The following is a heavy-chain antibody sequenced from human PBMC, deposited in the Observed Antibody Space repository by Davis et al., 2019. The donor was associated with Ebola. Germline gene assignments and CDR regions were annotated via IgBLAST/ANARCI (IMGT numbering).Heavy chain of an antibody. CDR2: IYYSGST. J-gene: IGHJ6*03. CDR3: ARDLRYDSSGHDYYFYMDV. D-gene: IGHD3-22*01. V-gene: IGHV4-31*03. CDR1: GGSISRGGSY. Sequence: LRLSCTVSGGSISRGGSYWTWIRQHPGKGLEWIGYIYYSGSTYYNPSLTSRVTISLDTSKNQFSLNLRSVTAADTAVYYCARDLRYDSSGHDYYFYMDVWGKGTTVTVSS.